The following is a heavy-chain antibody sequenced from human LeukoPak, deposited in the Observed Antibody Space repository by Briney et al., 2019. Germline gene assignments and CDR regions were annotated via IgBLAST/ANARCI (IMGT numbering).Heavy chain of an antibody. V-gene: IGHV1-46*01. CDR3: ARDPSYCGGDCYAFDI. CDR2: INPSSGGT. J-gene: IGHJ3*02. CDR1: GYTFINYY. Sequence: ASVKVSCKASGYTFINYYMNWVRQAPGQGLEWMGIINPSSGGTSYAQKFQGRVTMTRATSTSTVYMELSSLRPEDTAVYYCARDPSYCGGDCYAFDIWGQGTMVTVSS. D-gene: IGHD2-21*02.